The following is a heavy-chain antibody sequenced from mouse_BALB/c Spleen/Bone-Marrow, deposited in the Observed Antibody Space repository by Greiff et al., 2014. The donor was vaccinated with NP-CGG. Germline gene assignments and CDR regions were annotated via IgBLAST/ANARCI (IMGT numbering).Heavy chain of an antibody. V-gene: IGHV1-69*02. J-gene: IGHJ4*01. CDR3: ARIPTYYDSSGAMAH. CDR2: IDPSDSET. D-gene: IGHD2-4*01. CDR1: GYTFTSYW. Sequence: VQLVQSGAELVKPGAPVKLSCKASGYTFTSYWMNWVKQRPGRGLEWIGRIDPSDSETHYNQKFKDKATLTVDKSSSTAYIQLSSLTSEDSTVYYCARIPTYYDSSGAMAHWGPGPSVTGS.